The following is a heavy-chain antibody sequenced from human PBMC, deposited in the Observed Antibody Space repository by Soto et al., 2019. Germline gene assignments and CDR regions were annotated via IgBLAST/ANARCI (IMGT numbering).Heavy chain of an antibody. V-gene: IGHV3-23*01. CDR3: AKDRRAGGNSAFYFDF. Sequence: LRLSCAASGFKFSNYAMSWVRQAPGKGLEWVSLISATGGGTYYADSVKGRFTISRDNSHNTLYLQVHSLTAEDTAVYYCAKDRRAGGNSAFYFDFWGQGAQVTVYS. J-gene: IGHJ4*02. CDR2: ISATGGGT. CDR1: GFKFSNYA. D-gene: IGHD3-16*01.